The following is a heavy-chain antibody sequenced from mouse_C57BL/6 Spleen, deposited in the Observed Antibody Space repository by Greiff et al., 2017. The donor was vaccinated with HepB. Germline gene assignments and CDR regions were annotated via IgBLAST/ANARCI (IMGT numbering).Heavy chain of an antibody. CDR1: GFTFKSYY. CDR2: IDPDGGET. Sequence: EVQLQHSGAELVKPGASVKLSCTASGFTFKSYYMHWVQQRTEQGLEWIGRIDPDGGETKYAPNFQGKATITADTASNTAYLQLSSLTSEDAADYYCTPAYDNDGNYYAMDYWGQGTSVTVSS. CDR3: TPAYDNDGNYYAMDY. J-gene: IGHJ4*01. D-gene: IGHD2-4*01. V-gene: IGHV14-2*01.